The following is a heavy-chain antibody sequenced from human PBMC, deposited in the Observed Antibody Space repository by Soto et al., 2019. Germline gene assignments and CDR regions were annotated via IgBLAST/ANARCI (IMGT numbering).Heavy chain of an antibody. CDR1: GYTFSSYA. D-gene: IGHD4-17*01. CDR2: ISYDGSNK. Sequence: HGVSLRLSFASSGYTFSSYAMHWFRQSPGKGLEWVAVISYDGSNKYYADSVKGRFTISRDNSKNTLYLQMNSLRAEDTAVYYCARDYGDYLYYFDYWGQGNLVTGSS. J-gene: IGHJ4*02. CDR3: ARDYGDYLYYFDY. V-gene: IGHV3-30-3*01.